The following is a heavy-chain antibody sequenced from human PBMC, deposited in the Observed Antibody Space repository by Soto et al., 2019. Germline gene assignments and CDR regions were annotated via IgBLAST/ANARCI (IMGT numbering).Heavy chain of an antibody. CDR3: AKDRWGGYDSVSPTFDY. V-gene: IGHV3-30*18. J-gene: IGHJ4*02. CDR2: ISYDGSNK. D-gene: IGHD5-12*01. Sequence: QVQLVESGGGVVQPGRSLRLSCAASGFTFSSYGMHWVRQAPGKGLEWVAVISYDGSNKYYADSVKGRFTISRDNSKNTLYLPMDRLGAEDTAVYYFAKDRWGGYDSVSPTFDYWGQGTLVTVSS. CDR1: GFTFSSYG.